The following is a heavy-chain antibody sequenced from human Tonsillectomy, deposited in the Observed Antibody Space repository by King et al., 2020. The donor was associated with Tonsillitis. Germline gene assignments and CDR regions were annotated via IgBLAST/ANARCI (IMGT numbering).Heavy chain of an antibody. CDR1: GFTFSSYW. CDR2: TNSDESTT. Sequence: QLVQSGGGLVQSGGSLRLSCAASGFTFSSYWMHWVRQAPGKGLVWVSRTNSDESTTTYADSVKGRFTISRDNAKNTLYLQMNSLRAEDTAVYYCVRASSGVFDYWGQGTLVTVSS. CDR3: VRASSGVFDY. V-gene: IGHV3-74*02. J-gene: IGHJ4*02. D-gene: IGHD1-26*01.